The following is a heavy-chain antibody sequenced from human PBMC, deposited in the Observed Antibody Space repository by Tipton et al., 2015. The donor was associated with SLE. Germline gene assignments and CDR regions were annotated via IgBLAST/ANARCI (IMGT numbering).Heavy chain of an antibody. CDR2: IKQDGSEK. Sequence: SLRLSCAASGFTFSNAWMSWVRQAPGKGLEWVANIKQDGSEKYYVDSVKGRFTISRDNAKNSLYLQMNSLRAEDTAVYYCAREEQLWLYYFDYWGQGTLVTVSS. D-gene: IGHD5-18*01. J-gene: IGHJ4*02. CDR3: AREEQLWLYYFDY. CDR1: GFTFSNAW. V-gene: IGHV3-7*03.